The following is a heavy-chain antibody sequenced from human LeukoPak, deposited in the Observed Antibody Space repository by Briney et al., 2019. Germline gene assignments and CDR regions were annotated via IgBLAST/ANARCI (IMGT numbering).Heavy chain of an antibody. V-gene: IGHV3-21*01. CDR2: ISSSSSYI. CDR1: GFTFSSYS. CDR3: ARVPLRWLQSYYFGY. D-gene: IGHD5-12*01. J-gene: IGHJ4*02. Sequence: GGSLRLSCAASGFTFSSYSMNWVRQAPGKGLEWVSSISSSSSYIYYADSVKGRFTISRDNAKNSLYLQMNSLRAEDTAVYYCARVPLRWLQSYYFGYWGQGTLVTVSS.